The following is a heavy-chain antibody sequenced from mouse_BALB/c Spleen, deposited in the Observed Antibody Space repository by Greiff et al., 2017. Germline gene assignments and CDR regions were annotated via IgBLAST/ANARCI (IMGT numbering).Heavy chain of an antibody. CDR1: GFTFSSYT. V-gene: IGHV5-6-4*01. J-gene: IGHJ4*01. Sequence: EVKVVESGGGLVKPGGSLKLSCAASGFTFSSYTMSWVRQTPEKRLEWVATISSGGSYTYYPDSVKGRFTISRDNAKNTLYLQMSSLKSEDTAMYYCTRELLRLQDYAMDYWGKGTSVTVSS. D-gene: IGHD1-2*01. CDR2: ISSGGSYT. CDR3: TRELLRLQDYAMDY.